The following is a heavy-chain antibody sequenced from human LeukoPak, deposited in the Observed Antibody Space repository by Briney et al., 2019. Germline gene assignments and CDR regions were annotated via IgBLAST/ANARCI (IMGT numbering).Heavy chain of an antibody. CDR2: ISSSSSYI. J-gene: IGHJ4*02. D-gene: IGHD4-17*01. Sequence: PGGSLRLSCAASGFTFSSYAMNWVRQAPGKGLEWVSSISSSSSYIYYADSVKGRFTISRDNAKNSLYLQMNSLRAEDTAVYYCARDLHGDYVNYWGQGTLVTVSS. CDR3: ARDLHGDYVNY. V-gene: IGHV3-21*01. CDR1: GFTFSSYA.